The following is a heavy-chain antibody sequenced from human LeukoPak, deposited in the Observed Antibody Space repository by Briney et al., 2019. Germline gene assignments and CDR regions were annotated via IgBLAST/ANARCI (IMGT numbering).Heavy chain of an antibody. V-gene: IGHV4-38-2*01. J-gene: IGHJ4*02. CDR3: ARSGAVTVPFDY. D-gene: IGHD2-15*01. CDR2: IYHGGST. Sequence: SETLSLTCAVSGYSISSGYYWGWIRQPPGKGLEWIGSIYHGGSTYYNPSLKSRVTISVDTSKNQFSLKLSSVTAADTAVYYCARSGAVTVPFDYWGQGTLVTVSS. CDR1: GYSISSGYY.